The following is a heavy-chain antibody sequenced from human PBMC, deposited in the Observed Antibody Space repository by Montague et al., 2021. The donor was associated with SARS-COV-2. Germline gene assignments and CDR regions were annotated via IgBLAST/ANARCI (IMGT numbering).Heavy chain of an antibody. J-gene: IGHJ1*01. D-gene: IGHD5-12*01. V-gene: IGHV4-34*01. CDR1: GGSFGDHY. CDR3: ARGRYKTSGYKPQFFEY. CDR2: VNQVGNS. Sequence: SETLSLTCAVYGGSFGDHYWSWIRQSPGKGLQWIGEVNQVGNSYYNPSLRSRVSVTVDSYKSQVSLKMRSLTVADSGLYFCARGRYKTSGYKPQFFEYWGQGTLVTVSS.